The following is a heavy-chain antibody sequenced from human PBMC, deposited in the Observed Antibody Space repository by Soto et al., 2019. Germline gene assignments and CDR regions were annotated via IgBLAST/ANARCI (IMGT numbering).Heavy chain of an antibody. V-gene: IGHV3-30*03. CDR3: TGEVASGY. J-gene: IGHJ4*02. Sequence: QVQLVESGGGVVQPGRSLRLSCAASGFTVSSYGMHWVRQAPGKVLEWVAVISRDGGTKYYADSVKGRFTISRDNSRNTLFREMNSLRGDDMAVYYCTGEVASGYWGQGTLVTVSS. CDR2: ISRDGGTK. D-gene: IGHD2-8*02. CDR1: GFTVSSYG.